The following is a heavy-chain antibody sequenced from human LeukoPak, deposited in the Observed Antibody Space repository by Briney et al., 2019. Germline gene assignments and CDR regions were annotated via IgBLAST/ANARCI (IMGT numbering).Heavy chain of an antibody. Sequence: ASVKVSCKASGYTFISYYIHWVRQAPGQGLEWMGIINPGGSSTTYAQKFQGRVTMTRDTSTSTVYMELSSLRSEDTAIYYCARGGDNSYFDYWGQGTLVTVSS. V-gene: IGHV1-46*01. D-gene: IGHD4-23*01. J-gene: IGHJ4*02. CDR2: INPGGSST. CDR1: GYTFISYY. CDR3: ARGGDNSYFDY.